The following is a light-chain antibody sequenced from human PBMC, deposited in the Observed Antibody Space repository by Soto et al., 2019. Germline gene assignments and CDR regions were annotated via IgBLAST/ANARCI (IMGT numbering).Light chain of an antibody. CDR2: GTS. CDR1: QSVNSRY. V-gene: IGKV3-20*01. J-gene: IGKJ4*01. CDR3: QQYVSSPLT. Sequence: DIVLTQSPVTLSLSPGERATLSCRASQSVNSRYLAWYQQKPGQAPNLLIYGTSSRATGIPDRVSGSGSGTDFTLTISRLEPEDFAVYYCQQYVSSPLTFGGGTKVDIK.